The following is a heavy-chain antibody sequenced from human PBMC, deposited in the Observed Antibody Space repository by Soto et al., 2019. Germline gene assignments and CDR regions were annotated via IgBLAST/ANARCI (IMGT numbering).Heavy chain of an antibody. CDR3: ARGPLVVLNYFES. CDR1: GGTFRYYP. CDR2: IFPLTDIP. J-gene: IGHJ4*02. Sequence: QVQLVQSGTEVKKPGSSVKVSCKASGGTFRYYPINWVRQAPGQGLEWMGSIFPLTDIPDYAQKFQARLTIRADKSTSTAYMELTSLTSDDTAMYFCARGPLVVLNYFESWGQGTLVTVSS. V-gene: IGHV1-69*02.